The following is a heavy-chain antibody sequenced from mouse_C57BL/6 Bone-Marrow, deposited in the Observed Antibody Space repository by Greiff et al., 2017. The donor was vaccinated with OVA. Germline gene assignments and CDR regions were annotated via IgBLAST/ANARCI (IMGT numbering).Heavy chain of an antibody. CDR2: INPNYGGT. Sequence: VQLQQSGPELVKPGASVKISCKASGYTFTDYYMNWVKQSHGKSLEWIGDINPNYGGTSYNQKFKGKATLTVDKSSSTAYMELRSLTSEDSADYYWARGGLRLYFDYWGQGTTLTVSS. V-gene: IGHV1-26*01. J-gene: IGHJ2*01. CDR3: ARGGLRLYFDY. D-gene: IGHD1-1*01. CDR1: GYTFTDYY.